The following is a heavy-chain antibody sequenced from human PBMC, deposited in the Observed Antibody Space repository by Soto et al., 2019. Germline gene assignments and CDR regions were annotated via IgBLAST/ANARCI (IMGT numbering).Heavy chain of an antibody. CDR1: GFTFTISA. J-gene: IGHJ6*02. Sequence: SVKVSCKASGFTFTISAMQWVLQARGQRLEWIGWIVVGSGNTNYAQKFQERVTITRDMSTSTAYMELSSLRSEDTAVYYCAADRVFWSWDPKESYYYYGMVFWGQGTTVTVAS. CDR2: IVVGSGNT. V-gene: IGHV1-58*02. D-gene: IGHD3-3*01. CDR3: AADRVFWSWDPKESYYYYGMVF.